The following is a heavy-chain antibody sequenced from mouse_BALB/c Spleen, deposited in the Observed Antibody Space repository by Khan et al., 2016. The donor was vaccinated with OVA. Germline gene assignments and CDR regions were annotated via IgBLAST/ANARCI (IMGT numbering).Heavy chain of an antibody. V-gene: IGHV2-6*02. CDR1: GFSLTSYG. CDR3: ARWFDGYSSLYAMDY. D-gene: IGHD2-3*01. Sequence: QVQLKESGPGLVAPSQSLSITCTVSGFSLTSYGIHWVRQPPGKGLEWLVVIWSDGSTNYNSVLKSRLSISKENSKSQVFLKMNSLHTDDTAIYYCARWFDGYSSLYAMDYWGQGTSVTVSS. J-gene: IGHJ4*01. CDR2: IWSDGST.